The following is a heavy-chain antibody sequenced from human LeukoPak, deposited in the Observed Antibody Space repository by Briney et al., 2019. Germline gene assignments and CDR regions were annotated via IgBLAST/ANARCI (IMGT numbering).Heavy chain of an antibody. CDR2: INQDESEK. CDR3: ARVHCSSEKCYLAHFDY. D-gene: IGHD2-2*01. CDR1: GFNFNNYC. V-gene: IGHV3-7*04. Sequence: GGSLRLSCVGTGFNFNNYCMTWVRQAPGKGLEWVANINQDESEKYYVDSVKGRFTISRDNDETSLYLQMNSLRAEDTAVYYCARVHCSSEKCYLAHFDYWGQGTLVTVSS. J-gene: IGHJ4*02.